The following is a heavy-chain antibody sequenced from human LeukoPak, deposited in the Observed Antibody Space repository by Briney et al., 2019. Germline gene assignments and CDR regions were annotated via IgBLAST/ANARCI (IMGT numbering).Heavy chain of an antibody. D-gene: IGHD3-10*01. CDR1: GASISPYY. CDR3: ARDLSGSLYFDY. J-gene: IGHJ4*02. CDR2: LYPSGSS. V-gene: IGHV4-4*07. Sequence: SGTLSLTCTVSGASISPYYWNWIRQPAGKGLNWIGRLYPSGSSDYNPSLKSRVSISVGTSNNQFSLRVTSVTAADMAIYYCARDLSGSLYFDYWGQGILVTVSA.